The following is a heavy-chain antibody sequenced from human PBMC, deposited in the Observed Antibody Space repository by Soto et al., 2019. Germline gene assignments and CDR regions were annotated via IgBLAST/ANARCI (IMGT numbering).Heavy chain of an antibody. Sequence: QSQTLSLTCAISGDSVSSNSAAWNWIRQSPSRGLEWLGRTYYRSKWYNDYAVSVKSRITINPDTSKNQFSLQLNSVTPEDTAVYYCAMVYDSSGYDAFDIWGQGTMVTVSS. CDR2: TYYRSKWYN. CDR1: GDSVSSNSAA. CDR3: AMVYDSSGYDAFDI. V-gene: IGHV6-1*01. J-gene: IGHJ3*02. D-gene: IGHD3-22*01.